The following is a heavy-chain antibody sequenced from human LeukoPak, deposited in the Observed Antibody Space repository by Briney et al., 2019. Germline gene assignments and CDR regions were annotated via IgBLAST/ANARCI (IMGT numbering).Heavy chain of an antibody. CDR2: ISSSSSYI. V-gene: IGHV3-21*01. Sequence: GGSLRLSCAASGFTFSSYSMNWVRQAPGKGLEWVSPISSSSSYIYYADSVKGRFTISRDNAKNSLYLQMNSLRAEDTAVYYCARDGAYGEVVGWGQGTLVTVSS. J-gene: IGHJ4*02. D-gene: IGHD4-17*01. CDR1: GFTFSSYS. CDR3: ARDGAYGEVVG.